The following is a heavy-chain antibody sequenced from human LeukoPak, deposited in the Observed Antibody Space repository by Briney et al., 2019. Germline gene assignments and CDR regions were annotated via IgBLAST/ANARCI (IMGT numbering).Heavy chain of an antibody. V-gene: IGHV3-21*01. J-gene: IGHJ3*02. CDR2: ITATSLHI. D-gene: IGHD4-17*01. Sequence: GGSLRLSCAASGVTFSGYSMSWVRQAPGKGLEWVSAITATSLHIYYADSVKGRFTISRDNAKNSLYLQMNSLRAEDTAVYYCARYDYGDALDIWGQGTMVTVSS. CDR3: ARYDYGDALDI. CDR1: GVTFSGYS.